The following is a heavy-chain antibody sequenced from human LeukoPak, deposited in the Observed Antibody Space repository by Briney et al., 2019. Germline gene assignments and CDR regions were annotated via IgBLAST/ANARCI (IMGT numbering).Heavy chain of an antibody. V-gene: IGHV4-39*01. CDR2: IYYSGST. CDR1: GGSISSSSYY. CDR3: ARLRITMVRGVTLGAFDI. J-gene: IGHJ3*02. Sequence: SETLSLTCTVSGGSISSSSYYWGWIRQPPGKGLEWIGSIYYSGSTYYNPSLKSRVTISVDTSKNQFSLKLSSVTAADTAVYYCARLRITMVRGVTLGAFDIWGQGTMVTVSS. D-gene: IGHD3-10*01.